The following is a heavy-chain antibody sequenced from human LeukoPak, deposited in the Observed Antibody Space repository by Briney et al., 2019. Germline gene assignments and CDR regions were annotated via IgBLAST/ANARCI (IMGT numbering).Heavy chain of an antibody. CDR3: ARLWGLTTLGVAYYFDY. D-gene: IGHD4-11*01. CDR1: GGSISSYY. CDR2: IYYSGST. V-gene: IGHV4-59*01. J-gene: IGHJ4*02. Sequence: SETLSLTCTVSGGSISSYYWSWIRQPPGKGLEGIGYIYYSGSTNYNPSLKSRVTISVDTSKHQFSLKLSSVTAADTAVYYCARLWGLTTLGVAYYFDYWGQGTLVTVSS.